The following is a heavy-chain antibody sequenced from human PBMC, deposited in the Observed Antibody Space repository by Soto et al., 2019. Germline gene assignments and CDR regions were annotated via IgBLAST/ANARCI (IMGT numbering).Heavy chain of an antibody. CDR3: VRGEGWFQDVDY. CDR1: GFTFNDNP. V-gene: IGHV3-64D*08. Sequence: GGSLRLSCSASGFTFNDNPMYWVRQPPGKGLEYVSLISANGGSTHYADSVKGRFSISRDNSENTLYLQMSSLRDEDTAVYYCVRGEGWFQDVDYWGQGTLVTVSS. D-gene: IGHD3-10*01. J-gene: IGHJ4*02. CDR2: ISANGGST.